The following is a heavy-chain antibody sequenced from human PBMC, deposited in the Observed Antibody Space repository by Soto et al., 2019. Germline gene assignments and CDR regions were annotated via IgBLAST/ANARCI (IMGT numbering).Heavy chain of an antibody. CDR2: INHSGST. CDR3: ARVLRPRNYDILTGRSQDAFDI. V-gene: IGHV4-34*01. D-gene: IGHD3-9*01. J-gene: IGHJ3*02. Sequence: SETLSLTCAVYGGSFSGYYWSWIRQPPGKGLERIGEINHSGSTNYNPSLKSRVTISVDTSKNQFSLKLSSVTAADTAVYYCARVLRPRNYDILTGRSQDAFDIWGQGTMVTVSS. CDR1: GGSFSGYY.